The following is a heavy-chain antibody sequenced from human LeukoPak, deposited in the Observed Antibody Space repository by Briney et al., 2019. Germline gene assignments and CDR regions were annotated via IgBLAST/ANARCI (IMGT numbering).Heavy chain of an antibody. J-gene: IGHJ4*02. CDR2: INSDGSST. CDR3: AQGDGYNPHFDY. D-gene: IGHD5-24*01. Sequence: GGSLRLSCAASGFTFSSYWLHWVRQTPGKGLAWVSRINSDGSSTNYADSVKGRFTISRDNSKNTLYLQMNSLRAEDTAVYYCAQGDGYNPHFDYWGQGTLVTVSS. CDR1: GFTFSSYW. V-gene: IGHV3-74*01.